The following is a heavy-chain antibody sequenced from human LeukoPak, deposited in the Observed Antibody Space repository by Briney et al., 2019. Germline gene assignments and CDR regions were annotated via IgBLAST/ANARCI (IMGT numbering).Heavy chain of an antibody. J-gene: IGHJ4*02. Sequence: GGSLRLSCAASGFTFSSYSMNWVRQAPGKGLEWVSSISSSSSYIYYADSVKGRFTISRDNAKNSLYLQMNSLRAEDTAVYYCARDSRYYDSSGYYGTGGYWGQGTLVTVSS. D-gene: IGHD3-22*01. CDR3: ARDSRYYDSSGYYGTGGY. V-gene: IGHV3-21*01. CDR2: ISSSSSYI. CDR1: GFTFSSYS.